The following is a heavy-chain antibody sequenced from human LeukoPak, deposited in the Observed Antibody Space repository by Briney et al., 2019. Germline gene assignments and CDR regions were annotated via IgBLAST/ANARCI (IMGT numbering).Heavy chain of an antibody. Sequence: PEGSLRLSCAASGFTYSNSYMSWIRQAPGKGLEWVSVIYSDGTSYYADSVKARFSISRDNSKNTLYLQMNSLRVEDTAMYYCTKTGGPWDWGQGTLVTVSS. CDR1: GFTYSNSY. J-gene: IGHJ4*02. CDR3: TKTGGPWD. D-gene: IGHD7-27*01. CDR2: IYSDGTS. V-gene: IGHV3-53*01.